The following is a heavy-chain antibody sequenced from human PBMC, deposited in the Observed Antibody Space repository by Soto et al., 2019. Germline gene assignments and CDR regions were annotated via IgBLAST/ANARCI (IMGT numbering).Heavy chain of an antibody. CDR1: GGSISSYY. V-gene: IGHV4-59*01. J-gene: IGHJ6*02. Sequence: SETLSLTCTVSGGSISSYYWSWIRRPPGKGLEWIGYIYYSGSTNYNPSLKSRVTISVDTSKNQFSLKLSSVTAADTAVYYCARVPGYCSGGSCYYYYGMDVWGQGTTVTVSS. CDR2: IYYSGST. D-gene: IGHD2-15*01. CDR3: ARVPGYCSGGSCYYYYGMDV.